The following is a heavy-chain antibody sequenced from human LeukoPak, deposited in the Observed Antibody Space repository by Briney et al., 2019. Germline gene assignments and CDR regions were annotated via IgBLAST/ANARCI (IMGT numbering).Heavy chain of an antibody. CDR2: IYYSGST. CDR3: ARLYDSSGYSANWFDP. V-gene: IGHV4-59*08. CDR1: GGSISSYY. J-gene: IGHJ5*02. D-gene: IGHD3-22*01. Sequence: SDTLSLTCTVSGGSISSYYWSWIRQPPGKGLEWIGYIYYSGSTNYNPSLKSRVTISVDTSKNQFSLKLSSVTAADTAVYYCARLYDSSGYSANWFDPWGQGTLVTVSS.